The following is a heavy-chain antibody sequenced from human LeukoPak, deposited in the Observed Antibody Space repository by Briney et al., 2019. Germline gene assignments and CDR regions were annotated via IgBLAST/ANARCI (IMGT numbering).Heavy chain of an antibody. D-gene: IGHD3-22*01. Sequence: ASVRVSCNASGYAFIGHYMHWVRQAPGQGLEWMGYINPDSGGTKFAQKFHGRVTMTRDTSTSTAYMELSRLRSDDTAVYYCARDPIVEAGYYYGMDVWGQGTTVTVSS. V-gene: IGHV1-2*02. CDR1: GYAFIGHY. J-gene: IGHJ6*02. CDR3: ARDPIVEAGYYYGMDV. CDR2: INPDSGGT.